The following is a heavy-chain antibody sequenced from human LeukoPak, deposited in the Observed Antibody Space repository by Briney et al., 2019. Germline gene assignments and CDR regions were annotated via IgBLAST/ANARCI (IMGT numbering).Heavy chain of an antibody. V-gene: IGHV3-30*04. CDR2: ISYDGSNK. CDR1: GFTFSSYA. Sequence: PGGSLRLSCAASGFTFSSYAMHWVRQAPGKGLEWVAVISYDGSNKYYADSVKGRFTISRDNSKNTLYLQMNSLRAEDTAVYYCARDPRADSSGYFGDAFGIWGQGTMVTVSS. J-gene: IGHJ3*02. D-gene: IGHD3-22*01. CDR3: ARDPRADSSGYFGDAFGI.